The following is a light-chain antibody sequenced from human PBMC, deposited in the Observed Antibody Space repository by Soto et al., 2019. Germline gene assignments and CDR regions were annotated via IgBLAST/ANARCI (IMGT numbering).Light chain of an antibody. CDR2: DAS. Sequence: EIRMTQSASTLCASVGDGVTIXCRASQRIRSWLCWSQQKPGKAPNLLTFDASSLETGAPSRCSGSGSGTEFTPTISSLHPDDFATYFCQQYNTFSWTFGQGTKV. J-gene: IGKJ1*01. CDR3: QQYNTFSWT. V-gene: IGKV1-5*01. CDR1: QRIRSW.